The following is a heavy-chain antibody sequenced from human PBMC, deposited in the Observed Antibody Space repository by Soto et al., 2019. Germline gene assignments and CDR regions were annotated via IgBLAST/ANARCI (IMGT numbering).Heavy chain of an antibody. Sequence: PSETLSLTCTVSGGSISSGEYYWSWIRQPPGKGLEWIGYIYYSGSTYYNPSLKSRVTISVDTSKNQFSLKLSSVTAADTAVYYYTIYGGNYVYFDYWGQGTLVTVSS. J-gene: IGHJ4*02. CDR2: IYYSGST. D-gene: IGHD3-10*02. CDR3: TIYGGNYVYFDY. CDR1: GGSISSGEYY. V-gene: IGHV4-30-4*01.